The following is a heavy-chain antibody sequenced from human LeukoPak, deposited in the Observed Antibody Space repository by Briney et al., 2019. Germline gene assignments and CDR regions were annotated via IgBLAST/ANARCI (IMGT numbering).Heavy chain of an antibody. D-gene: IGHD6-19*01. J-gene: IGHJ4*02. CDR1: GGSVSSGSYY. CDR2: IYYSGST. Sequence: SETLSLTCTVSGGSVSSGSYYWTWIRQPPGQGLEWIGYIYYSGSTNYNPSLKSRVTISVDTSKNQFSLKLSPVTAADTAAYYCARDDYSSGRSDYWGQGTLVTVSS. CDR3: ARDDYSSGRSDY. V-gene: IGHV4-61*01.